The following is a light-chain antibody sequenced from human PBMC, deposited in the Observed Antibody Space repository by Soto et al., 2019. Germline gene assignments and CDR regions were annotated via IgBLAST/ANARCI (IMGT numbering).Light chain of an antibody. V-gene: IGKV3-20*01. J-gene: IGKJ1*01. CDR2: DPS. CDR3: EQYYSSPKT. Sequence: ELVLTQSPGTLSLSPGERATLSCRASQSVSSIFLAWYQQKPGQAPRLLIYDPSSRSTGIPDRFSGSESGTDFTFTICGLEPEDFVVYYGEQYYSSPKTFGQRTKVEIK. CDR1: QSVSSIF.